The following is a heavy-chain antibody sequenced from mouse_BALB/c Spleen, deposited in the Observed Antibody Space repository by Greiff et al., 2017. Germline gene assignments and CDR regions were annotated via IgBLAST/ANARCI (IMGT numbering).Heavy chain of an antibody. J-gene: IGHJ3*01. CDR3: ARDGEYCNWFAY. V-gene: IGHV5-6-3*01. Sequence: EVKVVESGGGLVQPGGSLKLSCAASGFTFSSYGMSWVRQTPDKRLELVATINSNGGSTYYPDSVKGRFTISRDNAKNTLYLQMSSLKSEDTAMYYCARDGEYCNWFAYWGQGTLVTVSA. D-gene: IGHD2-10*02. CDR1: GFTFSSYG. CDR2: INSNGGST.